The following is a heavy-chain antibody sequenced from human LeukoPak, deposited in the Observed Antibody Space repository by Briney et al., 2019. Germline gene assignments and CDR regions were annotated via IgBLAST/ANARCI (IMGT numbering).Heavy chain of an antibody. CDR3: ARVFRGAATANWFDI. D-gene: IGHD3-3*01. V-gene: IGHV4-59*01. Sequence: PSETLSLSCTVSGGSINGNYWTWVRQPPGKGLEWIGFMHDDGRTNYNPSLTSRVSLSIDKSTNEFSLNLRSVTAADTAVYYCARVFRGAATANWFDIWGQGTLVTVSA. CDR1: GGSINGNY. CDR2: MHDDGRT. J-gene: IGHJ5*02.